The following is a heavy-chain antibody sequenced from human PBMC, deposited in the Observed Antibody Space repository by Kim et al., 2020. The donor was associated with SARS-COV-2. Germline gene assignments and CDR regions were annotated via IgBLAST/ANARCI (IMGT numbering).Heavy chain of an antibody. CDR3: ARAPLSRYFDL. J-gene: IGHJ2*01. Sequence: SVKVSCKASGCTFTSYAISWVRQAPGQGLEWMGWIIAYFGTANYAQKFQGRVTITADESTSTAYMELSSLRSEDTAVYYCARAPLSRYFDLWGRGTLVTVSS. V-gene: IGHV1-69*13. CDR2: IIAYFGTA. CDR1: GCTFTSYA.